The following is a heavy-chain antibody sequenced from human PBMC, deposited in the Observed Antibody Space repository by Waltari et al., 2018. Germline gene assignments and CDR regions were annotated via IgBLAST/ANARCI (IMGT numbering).Heavy chain of an antibody. V-gene: IGHV3-30*02. CDR2: IRYDGSDQ. CDR1: GFTFNHDG. J-gene: IGHJ4*02. Sequence: QVQLVESGGGVVQPGGSLRLSCAASGFTFNHDGIHWVRRAPGKGLEWVAFIRYDGSDQYYADSVRGRFTISRDDSKNTLYLQMNSVRPEDTAVYYCTKGLDACGRDCYLLHHWGQGTLVTVSS. D-gene: IGHD2-21*01. CDR3: TKGLDACGRDCYLLHH.